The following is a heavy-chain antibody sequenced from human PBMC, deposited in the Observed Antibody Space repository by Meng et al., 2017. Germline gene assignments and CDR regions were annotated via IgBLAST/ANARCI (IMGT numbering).Heavy chain of an antibody. D-gene: IGHD3-22*01. CDR1: GFTFSSYS. V-gene: IGHV3-21*01. J-gene: IGHJ4*02. Sequence: GESLKISCAASGFTFSSYSMNWVRQAPGKGLEWVSSISSSSSYIYYADSVKGRFTISRDNAKNSLYLQMNSLSAEDTAVYYCAREIQKRRYYYDSSGYYYFDYWGQGTLVTVSS. CDR2: ISSSSSYI. CDR3: AREIQKRRYYYDSSGYYYFDY.